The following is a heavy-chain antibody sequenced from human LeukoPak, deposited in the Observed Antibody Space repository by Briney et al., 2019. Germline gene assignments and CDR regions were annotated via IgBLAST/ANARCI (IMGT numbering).Heavy chain of an antibody. V-gene: IGHV1-24*01. CDR2: FDPEDGET. CDR3: ATVSCSGGSCPLTD. CDR1: GYTLTELP. D-gene: IGHD2-15*01. Sequence: ASVKVSCKVSGYTLTELPMQWVRQAPGKGLEWMGGFDPEDGETIYAQKFQGRVTMTEDTSTDTAYMEVSSLRSEDTAVYYCATVSCSGGSCPLTDWGQGTLVTVSS. J-gene: IGHJ4*02.